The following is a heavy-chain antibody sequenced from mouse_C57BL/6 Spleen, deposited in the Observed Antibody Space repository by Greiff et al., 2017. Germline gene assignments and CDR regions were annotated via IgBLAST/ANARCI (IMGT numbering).Heavy chain of an antibody. CDR1: GFTFSSYG. CDR2: ISSGGSYN. CDR3: ARLDYRGAMDY. J-gene: IGHJ4*01. V-gene: IGHV5-6*01. D-gene: IGHD2-12*01. Sequence: EVNVVESGGDLVKPGGSLKLSCAASGFTFSSYGMSWVRQTPDKRLEWVATISSGGSYNYYPDSVKGRITISRDNAKNTLYLQMSSLKSEDTAMYYCARLDYRGAMDYWGQGTSVTVSS.